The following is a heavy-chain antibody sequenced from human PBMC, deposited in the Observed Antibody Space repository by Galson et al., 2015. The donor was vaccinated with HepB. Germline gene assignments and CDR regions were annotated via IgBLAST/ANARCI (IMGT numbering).Heavy chain of an antibody. Sequence: QSGAEVKKSGDSLKISCKGSGYRFTSHWIGWVRQMPGKGLEWMGLIYPGDSDTRYNPSFQGQVTISADKSFNTAYLQWSSLKASDTAMYYCARHLDSSAWHGFDYWGQGTLLTVSS. V-gene: IGHV5-51*01. CDR2: IYPGDSDT. D-gene: IGHD3-22*01. J-gene: IGHJ4*02. CDR3: ARHLDSSAWHGFDY. CDR1: GYRFTSHW.